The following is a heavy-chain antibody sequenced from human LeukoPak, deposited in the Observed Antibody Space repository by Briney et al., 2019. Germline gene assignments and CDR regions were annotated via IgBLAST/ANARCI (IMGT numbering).Heavy chain of an antibody. CDR1: GGSISSYY. V-gene: IGHV4-59*08. CDR3: ARHFDYARSNAFDI. J-gene: IGHJ3*02. D-gene: IGHD3-9*01. Sequence: SETLSLTCTVSGGSISSYYWSWIRQPPGKGLEWIGYIYYSGSTNCNPSLKSRVTISVDTSKNQFSLTLSSVTAADTAVYYCARHFDYARSNAFDIWGQGTMVTVSS. CDR2: IYYSGST.